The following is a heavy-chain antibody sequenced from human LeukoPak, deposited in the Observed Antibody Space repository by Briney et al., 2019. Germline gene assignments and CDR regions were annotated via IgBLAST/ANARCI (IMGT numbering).Heavy chain of an antibody. Sequence: SETLSLTCTVSGGSISSSSYYWGWIRQPPGKGLEWIGSIYYSGSTYYNPSLKSRVTISVDTSKNQFSQKLSSVTAADTAVYYCARERITTTVVDYWGQGTLVTVSS. J-gene: IGHJ4*02. CDR3: ARERITTTVVDY. CDR1: GGSISSSSYY. V-gene: IGHV4-39*07. CDR2: IYYSGST. D-gene: IGHD4-23*01.